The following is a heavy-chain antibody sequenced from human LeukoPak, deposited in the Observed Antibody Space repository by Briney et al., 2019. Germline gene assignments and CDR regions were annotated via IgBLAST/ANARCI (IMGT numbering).Heavy chain of an antibody. Sequence: ASVKVSCKASGYTFTSYFIHWVRQAPGQGLEWMGIINPSGGSTSHAQKFQGRVTMTEDTSTDTAYMELSSLRSEDTAVYYCATSGDSPFDYWGQGTLVTVSS. D-gene: IGHD2-15*01. V-gene: IGHV1-46*01. CDR3: ATSGDSPFDY. CDR2: INPSGGST. CDR1: GYTFTSYF. J-gene: IGHJ4*02.